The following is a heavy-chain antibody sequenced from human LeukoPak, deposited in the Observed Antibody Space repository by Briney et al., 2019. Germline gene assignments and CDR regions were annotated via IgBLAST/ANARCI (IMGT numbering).Heavy chain of an antibody. CDR1: GGSFSGYY. Sequence: PSETLSLTCAVYGGSFSGYYWSWIRQPPGKGLEWIGEINHSGSTNYNPSLKSRATISVDTSKNQFSLKLSSVTAADTAVYYCARGDTAMSDAFDIWGQGTMVTVSS. D-gene: IGHD5-18*01. J-gene: IGHJ3*02. V-gene: IGHV4-34*01. CDR2: INHSGST. CDR3: ARGDTAMSDAFDI.